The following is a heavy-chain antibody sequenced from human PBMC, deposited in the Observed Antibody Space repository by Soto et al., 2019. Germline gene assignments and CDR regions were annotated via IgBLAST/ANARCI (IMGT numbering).Heavy chain of an antibody. V-gene: IGHV3-30-3*01. J-gene: IGHJ6*02. CDR3: ARGYGDLLRYYYGMDV. D-gene: IGHD4-17*01. CDR2: ISYDGSNK. CDR1: GFTFSSYA. Sequence: GGSLRLSCAASGFTFSSYAMHWVRQAPGKGLEWVAVISYDGSNKYYADSVKGRFTISRDNSKNTLYLQMNSLRAEDTAVYYCARGYGDLLRYYYGMDVWGQGTTVTVSS.